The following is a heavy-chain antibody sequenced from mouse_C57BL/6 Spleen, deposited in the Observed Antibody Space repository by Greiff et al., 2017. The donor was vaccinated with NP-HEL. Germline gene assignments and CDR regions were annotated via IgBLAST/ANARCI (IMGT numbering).Heavy chain of an antibody. CDR3: AKSRETGYFDY. CDR1: GYTFTSYG. J-gene: IGHJ2*01. D-gene: IGHD4-1*01. V-gene: IGHV1-81*01. Sequence: VQLVESGAELARPGASVKLSCKASGYTFTSYGISWVKQRTGQGLEWIGEIYPRSGNTYYNEKFKGKATLTADKSSSTAYMELRSLTSEDSAVYFCAKSRETGYFDYWGQGTTLTVSS. CDR2: IYPRSGNT.